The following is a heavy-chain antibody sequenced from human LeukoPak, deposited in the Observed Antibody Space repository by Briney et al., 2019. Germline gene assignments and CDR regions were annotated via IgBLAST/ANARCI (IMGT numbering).Heavy chain of an antibody. CDR3: ARDRIGGRGYSSSR. CDR2: IYSGGST. V-gene: IGHV3-66*01. Sequence: GGSLRLSCAASGFTVSSNYMSWVRQAPGKGLEWVSVIYSGGSTYYADSVKGRFTISRDNSKNTLYLQMNSLRAEDTAVYYCARDRIGGRGYSSSRWGQGTLVTVSP. D-gene: IGHD6-13*01. CDR1: GFTVSSNY. J-gene: IGHJ4*02.